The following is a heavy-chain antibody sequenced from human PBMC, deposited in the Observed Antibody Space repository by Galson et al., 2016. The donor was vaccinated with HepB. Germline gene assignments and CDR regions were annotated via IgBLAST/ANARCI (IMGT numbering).Heavy chain of an antibody. J-gene: IGHJ6*02. D-gene: IGHD3-3*01. V-gene: IGHV4-39*01. CDR1: GGSISSSSYY. Sequence: ETLSLTCTVSGGSISSSSYYWGWIRQPPGKGLEWIGKIFYSGTAYYNPSLKSRVTISVDTSKNQFSLKLSSVTAADTAVYYCARQGPYCDFYGLDVWGQGTTVTVSS. CDR3: ARQGPYCDFYGLDV. CDR2: IFYSGTA.